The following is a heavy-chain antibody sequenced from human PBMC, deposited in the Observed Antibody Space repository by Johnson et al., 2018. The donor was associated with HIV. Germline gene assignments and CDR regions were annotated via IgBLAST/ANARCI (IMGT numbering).Heavy chain of an antibody. Sequence: VQLVESGGGLVQPGGSLRLSCAASGFTFSSYWMSWVRQAPGKGLEWVANIKQDGSEKYYADSVKGRFTISRDNSKNTLYLQMNSLRAEDTDVYYCASFAAAGDAFDSWGQGTMVTVSS. CDR1: GFTFSSYW. CDR2: IKQDGSEK. CDR3: ASFAAAGDAFDS. D-gene: IGHD6-13*01. J-gene: IGHJ3*02. V-gene: IGHV3-7*02.